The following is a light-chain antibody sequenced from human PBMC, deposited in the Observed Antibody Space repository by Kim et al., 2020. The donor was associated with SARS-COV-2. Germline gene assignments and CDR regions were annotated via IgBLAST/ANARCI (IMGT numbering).Light chain of an antibody. J-gene: IGKJ4*01. CDR1: QDISSY. Sequence: ASVGDRVTIPCRASQDISSYLAWYQQKPGKAPKLLIYAASTLQTGVPSRFSGSESGTEFTLTISSLQPEDFAAYYCQQLSSYPRTFGGGTKVDIK. V-gene: IGKV1-9*01. CDR2: AAS. CDR3: QQLSSYPRT.